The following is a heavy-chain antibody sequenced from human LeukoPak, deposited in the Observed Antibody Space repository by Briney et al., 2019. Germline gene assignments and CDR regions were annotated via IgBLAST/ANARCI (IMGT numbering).Heavy chain of an antibody. D-gene: IGHD3-3*01. CDR2: IYYSGST. J-gene: IGHJ5*02. V-gene: IGHV4-61*01. Sequence: KTSETLSLTCTVSGGSISSSSYYWSWIRQPPGKGLEWIGYIYYSGSTNYNPSLKSRVTISVDTSKNQFSLKLSSVTAADTAVYYCARNAPVDYDFWSGFRANWFDPWGQGTLVTVSS. CDR1: GGSISSSSYY. CDR3: ARNAPVDYDFWSGFRANWFDP.